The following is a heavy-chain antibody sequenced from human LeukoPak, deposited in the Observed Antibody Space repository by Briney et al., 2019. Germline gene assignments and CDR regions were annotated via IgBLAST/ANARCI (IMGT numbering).Heavy chain of an antibody. V-gene: IGHV1-2*02. J-gene: IGHJ4*02. D-gene: IGHD7-27*01. CDR1: GYAFTDHN. Sequence: GASVKVSCKASGYAFTDHNMHWVRQAPGQGLEWMGYINPNSGVTNHAQRFQGRVTISRDTSIRTAYMELSSLRSDDTAVYYCAGAPRYGSWGFDSWGRGTLVTVSS. CDR2: INPNSGVT. CDR3: AGAPRYGSWGFDS.